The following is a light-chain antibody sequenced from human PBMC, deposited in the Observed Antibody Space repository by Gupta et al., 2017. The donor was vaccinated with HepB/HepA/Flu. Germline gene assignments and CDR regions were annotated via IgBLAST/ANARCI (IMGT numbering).Light chain of an antibody. CDR3: QQYGSSPCS. V-gene: IGKV3-20*01. CDR1: QSVSSSY. J-gene: IGKJ2*04. CDR2: GAS. Sequence: EIVLTQSPGTQSLSPGERATLSCRASQSVSSSYLAWYQQTPGQAPRLLIYGASSRATGIPDRFSGSGSGTDFTLIISRREPEDLAVYYCQQYGSSPCSFGQGTKLEIK.